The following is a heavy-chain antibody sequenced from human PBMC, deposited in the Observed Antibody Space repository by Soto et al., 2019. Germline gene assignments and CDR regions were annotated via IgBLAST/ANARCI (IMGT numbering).Heavy chain of an antibody. CDR1: GGSISSSSYY. Sequence: SETLSLTCTVSGGSISSSSYYWGWIRKPPGKGLEWIGSIYYSGSTYYNPSLKSRVTISVDTSKNQFSLKLSSVTAADTAVYYCARLLRHNYYGMDVWGQGTTVTVSS. V-gene: IGHV4-39*01. D-gene: IGHD5-12*01. CDR3: ARLLRHNYYGMDV. J-gene: IGHJ6*02. CDR2: IYYSGST.